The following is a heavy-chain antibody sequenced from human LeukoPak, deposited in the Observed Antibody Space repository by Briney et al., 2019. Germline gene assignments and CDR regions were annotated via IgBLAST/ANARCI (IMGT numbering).Heavy chain of an antibody. V-gene: IGHV4-59*01. D-gene: IGHD2-21*01. CDR2: IYYSGST. CDR1: GGSISSYY. Sequence: SEILSLTCTVSGGSISSYYWSWIRQPPGKGLEWIGYIYYSGSTNYNPSLKSRVTISVDTSKNQFSLKLSSVTAADTAVYYCARVGGGDYYYYYMDVWGKGTTVTVSS. J-gene: IGHJ6*03. CDR3: ARVGGGDYYYYYMDV.